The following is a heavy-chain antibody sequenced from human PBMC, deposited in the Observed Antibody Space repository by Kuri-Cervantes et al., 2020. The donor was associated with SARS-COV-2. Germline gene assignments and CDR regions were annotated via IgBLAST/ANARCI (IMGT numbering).Heavy chain of an antibody. Sequence: SETLSLTCTVSGYSISSGYYWGWIRQPPGKGLEWIGSIYHSGSTYYNLSLKSRVTISVDTSKNQFSLKLSSVTAADTAVYYCAREAYDFWSGYYRRGGRLDYWGQGTLVTVSS. V-gene: IGHV4-38-2*02. D-gene: IGHD3-3*01. CDR2: IYHSGST. CDR3: AREAYDFWSGYYRRGGRLDY. J-gene: IGHJ4*02. CDR1: GYSISSGYY.